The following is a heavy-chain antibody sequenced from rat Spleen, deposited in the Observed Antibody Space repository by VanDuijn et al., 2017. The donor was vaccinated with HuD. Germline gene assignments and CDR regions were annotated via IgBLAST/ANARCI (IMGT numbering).Heavy chain of an antibody. Sequence: EVKLVESGGGLVQPGRSLKLSCAASGFTFDDYGMAWVRQAPTKGLEWVASINTGGGNTYYRGSVKGRFTISRENARSTLYLQMDSLRSEDTATYYCVRLLGAPDWYFDFWGPGTMVTVSS. V-gene: IGHV5S13*01. CDR2: INTGGGNT. D-gene: IGHD5-1*01. J-gene: IGHJ1*01. CDR3: VRLLGAPDWYFDF. CDR1: GFTFDDYG.